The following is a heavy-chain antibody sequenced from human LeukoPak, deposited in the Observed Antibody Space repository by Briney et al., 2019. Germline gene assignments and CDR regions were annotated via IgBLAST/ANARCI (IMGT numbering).Heavy chain of an antibody. V-gene: IGHV4-4*07. J-gene: IGHJ5*02. D-gene: IGHD6-13*01. CDR2: IYNSGST. CDR3: ARGLYSSSWYRWFDP. Sequence: SETLSLTCTVSGGSISSYYWSWIRQPAGKGLEWIGRIYNSGSTSYSPSLKSRLTMSVDTSKNQFSLKLTSVTAADTAVYYCARGLYSSSWYRWFDPWGQGTLVTVSS. CDR1: GGSISSYY.